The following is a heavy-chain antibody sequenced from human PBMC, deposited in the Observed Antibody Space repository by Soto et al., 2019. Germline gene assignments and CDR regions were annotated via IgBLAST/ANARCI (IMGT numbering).Heavy chain of an antibody. CDR1: GYSFASRC. V-gene: IGHV1-18*01. CDR2: ISAYNGNT. J-gene: IGHJ3*02. CDR3: ARDMVAGTWETPNPPPGDI. Sequence: SAKVCSEDSGYSFASRCLSWLRQATKQGLEWMGWISAYNGNTNYAQKLQGRVTMTTDTSTSTAYMELRSLRSDDTAVYYCARDMVAGTWETPNPPPGDIWGQGTMVTVSS. D-gene: IGHD6-19*01.